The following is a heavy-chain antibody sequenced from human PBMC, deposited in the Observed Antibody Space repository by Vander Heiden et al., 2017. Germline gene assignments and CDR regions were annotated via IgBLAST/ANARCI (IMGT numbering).Heavy chain of an antibody. CDR3: ARGSRGSYYHFDY. CDR1: GFTVSSNY. J-gene: IGHJ4*02. V-gene: IGHV3-53*01. CDR2: SYSGGST. D-gene: IGHD1-26*01. Sequence: EVQLVESGGGLIQPGGSLRLSCAASGFTVSSNYMSWVRQAPGKGLEWVSVSYSGGSTYDADSVKGRFTISRDNSKNTLYLQMNRLRAEDTAVYYCARGSRGSYYHFDYWGQGTLVTVSS.